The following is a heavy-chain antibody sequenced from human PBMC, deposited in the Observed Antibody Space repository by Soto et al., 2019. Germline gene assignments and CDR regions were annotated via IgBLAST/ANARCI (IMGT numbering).Heavy chain of an antibody. D-gene: IGHD3-16*01. CDR1: GFTFSSYA. V-gene: IGHV3-23*01. CDR2: ISGSGGST. CDR3: ARHYGDRGDDY. Sequence: GGSLRLSCAASGFTFSSYAMSWVRQAPGKGLEWVSAISGSGGSTYYADSVKGRFTISRENAKNSLYLQVDSLRAEDTAVYYCARHYGDRGDDYWGQGTLVTVSS. J-gene: IGHJ4*02.